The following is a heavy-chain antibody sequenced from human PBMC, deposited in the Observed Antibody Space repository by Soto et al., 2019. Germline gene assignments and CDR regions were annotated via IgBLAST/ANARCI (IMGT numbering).Heavy chain of an antibody. J-gene: IGHJ5*02. Sequence: ASVKVSCKASGYTFSSYGISWVRQAPGQGLEWMGWISGYNGNTNFAQNLQGRVTMTTDTPTSTAFMGLRSLRSEDTAVYYCARGKYGIVLVPAAMDWFDPWGQGTLVTVSS. CDR2: ISGYNGNT. V-gene: IGHV1-18*01. CDR1: GYTFSSYG. D-gene: IGHD2-2*01. CDR3: ARGKYGIVLVPAAMDWFDP.